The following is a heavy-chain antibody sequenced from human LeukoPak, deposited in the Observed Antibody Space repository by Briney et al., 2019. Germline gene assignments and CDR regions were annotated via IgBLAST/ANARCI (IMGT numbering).Heavy chain of an antibody. D-gene: IGHD3-10*01. CDR3: ARDGNYYGSGRPYYYYGMDV. CDR1: GFTFSSYT. V-gene: IGHV3-30-3*01. J-gene: IGHJ6*02. CDR2: ISYDGGNK. Sequence: GGSLRLSCAASGFTFSSYTIHWVRQAPGKGLEWVAVISYDGGNKYYADSVKGRFTISRDNSKNTLYLQMNSLRADDTAVYYCARDGNYYGSGRPYYYYGMDVWGQGTTVTVSS.